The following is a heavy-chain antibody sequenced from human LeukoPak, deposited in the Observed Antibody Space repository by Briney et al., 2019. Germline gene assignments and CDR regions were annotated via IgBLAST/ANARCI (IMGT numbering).Heavy chain of an antibody. D-gene: IGHD3-10*01. CDR1: GGSISSSSYY. CDR3: ARVQNYYGSGKQYYFDY. CDR2: IYYSGST. J-gene: IGHJ4*02. V-gene: IGHV4-39*07. Sequence: SETLSLTCTVSGGSISSSSYYWGWIRQPPGKGLEWIGSIYYSGSTYYNPSLKSRVTISVDTSKNQFSLKLSSVTAADTAVYYCARVQNYYGSGKQYYFDYWGQGTLVTVSS.